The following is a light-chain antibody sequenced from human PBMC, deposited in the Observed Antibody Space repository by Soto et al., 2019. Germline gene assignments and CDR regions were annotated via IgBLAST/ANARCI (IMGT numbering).Light chain of an antibody. CDR3: AAWDDSLSAWV. J-gene: IGLJ3*02. CDR2: RND. CDR1: SSNVGRNN. Sequence: QAVVTQPPSASATPGQRVIISCSGSSSNVGRNNVHWYQQFPGTAPKLLIYRNDQRPSGVPDRFSGSKSGTSASLAISGLRSEVEADYYCAAWDDSLSAWVFGGGTKLTVL. V-gene: IGLV1-47*01.